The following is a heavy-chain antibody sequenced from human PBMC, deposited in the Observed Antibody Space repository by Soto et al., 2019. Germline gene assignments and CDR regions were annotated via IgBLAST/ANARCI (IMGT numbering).Heavy chain of an antibody. J-gene: IGHJ6*02. CDR1: GGIFSSYA. D-gene: IGHD2-2*02. V-gene: IGHV1-69*01. CDR2: IIPIFGTA. Sequence: QVQLVQSGAEVKKPGSSVKVSCKASGGIFSSYAISWVRQAPGQGLEWMGGIIPIFGTANYAQKFQGRVTITADESTSTAYMELSSLRSEDTAVYYCAVGYCSSTSCYTRGYYYYYGMDVWGQGTTVTVSS. CDR3: AVGYCSSTSCYTRGYYYYYGMDV.